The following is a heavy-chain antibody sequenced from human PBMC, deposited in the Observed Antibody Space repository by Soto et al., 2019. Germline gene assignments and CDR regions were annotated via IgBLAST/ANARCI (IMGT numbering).Heavy chain of an antibody. CDR1: GYTFTSYD. CDR2: MNPNSGNT. Sequence: ASVKVSCKASGYTFTSYDINWVRQATGQGLEWMGWMNPNSGNTGYAQKFQGRVTMTRNTSISTAYMELGSLRSEDTAVYYCARVSAGGPPGYCSGGSCYSNYYYYYYMDVWGKGTTVTVSS. CDR3: ARVSAGGPPGYCSGGSCYSNYYYYYYMDV. J-gene: IGHJ6*03. D-gene: IGHD2-15*01. V-gene: IGHV1-8*01.